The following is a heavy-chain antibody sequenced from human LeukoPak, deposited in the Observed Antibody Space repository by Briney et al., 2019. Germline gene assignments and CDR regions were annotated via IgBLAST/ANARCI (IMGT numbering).Heavy chain of an antibody. CDR3: AISTNYDYVWGSYYY. V-gene: IGHV4-39*01. CDR1: GGSISSSSYY. J-gene: IGHJ4*02. Sequence: SETLSLTCTVSGGSISSSSYYWGWIRQPPGKGLEWIGSIYYSGSTYYNPSPKSRVTISVDTSKNQFSLKLSSVTAADTAVYYCAISTNYDYVWGSYYYWGQGTLVTVSS. D-gene: IGHD3-16*01. CDR2: IYYSGST.